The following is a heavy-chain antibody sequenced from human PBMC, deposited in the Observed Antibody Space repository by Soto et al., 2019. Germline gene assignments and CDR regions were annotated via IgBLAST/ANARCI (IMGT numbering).Heavy chain of an antibody. D-gene: IGHD3-22*01. CDR3: ARDVVVITEYYYYYGMDV. V-gene: IGHV1-69*01. CDR2: IIPIFGTA. CDR1: GGTFSSYA. Sequence: QVQLVQSGAEVKKPGSSVKVSYKASGGTFSSYAISWVRQAPGQGLEWMGGIIPIFGTANYAQKFQGRVTISADESTSTAYMELSSLRSEDTAVYYCARDVVVITEYYYYYGMDVWGQGTTVTVSS. J-gene: IGHJ6*02.